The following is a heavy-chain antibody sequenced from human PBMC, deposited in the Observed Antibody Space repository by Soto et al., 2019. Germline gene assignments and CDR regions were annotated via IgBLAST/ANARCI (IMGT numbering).Heavy chain of an antibody. CDR3: ARVDMVRGVIITKAYAFDI. V-gene: IGHV1-69*05. CDR1: GYTFTSYA. Sequence: SVKVSCKASGYTFTSYAISWVRQAPGQGLDWMGGIIPIFGTANYAQKFQGRVTITRDTSASTAYMELSSLRSEDTAVYYCARVDMVRGVIITKAYAFDIWGQGTMVTVSS. D-gene: IGHD3-10*01. CDR2: IIPIFGTA. J-gene: IGHJ3*02.